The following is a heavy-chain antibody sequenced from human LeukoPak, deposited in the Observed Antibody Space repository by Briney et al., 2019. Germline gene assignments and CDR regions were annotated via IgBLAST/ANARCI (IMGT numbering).Heavy chain of an antibody. Sequence: TSSETLSLTCAVYGGSFSGYYWSWIRQPPGKGLEWIGEINHSGSTNYNPSLKSRVTISVDTSKNQFSLKLSSVTAADTAVYYCARGPYYYWGQGTMVTVSS. CDR3: ARGPYYY. J-gene: IGHJ3*01. V-gene: IGHV4-34*01. CDR2: INHSGST. D-gene: IGHD3-10*01. CDR1: GGSFSGYY.